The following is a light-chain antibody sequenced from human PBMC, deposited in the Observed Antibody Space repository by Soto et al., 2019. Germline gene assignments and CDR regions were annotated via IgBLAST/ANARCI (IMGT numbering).Light chain of an antibody. CDR1: SSDVGGYNY. CDR2: EVS. V-gene: IGLV2-14*01. Sequence: QSVLTQPASVSGSPGQSITISCTGTSSDVGGYNYVSWYQQHPGKAPKLMIYEVSNRPSGVSNRFSGSKSGNTASLTISGLQAEDEADYYCSSDTSFPVVGSGTKLTVL. CDR3: SSDTSFPV. J-gene: IGLJ1*01.